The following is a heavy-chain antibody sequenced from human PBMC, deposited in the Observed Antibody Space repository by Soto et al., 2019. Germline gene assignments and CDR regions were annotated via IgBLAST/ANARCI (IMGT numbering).Heavy chain of an antibody. CDR1: GYTFSKYG. CDR2: IDPSNGNT. Sequence: QVQLLQSGGEVRKPGASVKVSCKASGYTFSKYGISWVRQARGQGLEWMAWIDPSNGNTNYAQKFQGRVTLTTDTSTTTAYMDLRSVKSDDTAVYCCARGVPESNAYYYYMDVWGKGTTVTVSS. CDR3: ARGVPESNAYYYYMDV. V-gene: IGHV1-18*01. J-gene: IGHJ6*03.